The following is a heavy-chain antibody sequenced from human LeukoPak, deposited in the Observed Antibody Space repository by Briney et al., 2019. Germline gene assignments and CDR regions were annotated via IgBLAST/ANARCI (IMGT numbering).Heavy chain of an antibody. CDR1: GYTFTSYG. V-gene: IGHV1-18*01. Sequence: ASVKVSCKASGYTFTSYGISWVRQAPGQGLEWMGWISAYNGNTNYAQKLQGRVTMTTDTSTSTAYMELRSLRSDDTAVYYCARAFADCSSTSCHTLGNWIDPWGQGTLVTVSS. D-gene: IGHD2-2*02. CDR3: ARAFADCSSTSCHTLGNWIDP. J-gene: IGHJ5*02. CDR2: ISAYNGNT.